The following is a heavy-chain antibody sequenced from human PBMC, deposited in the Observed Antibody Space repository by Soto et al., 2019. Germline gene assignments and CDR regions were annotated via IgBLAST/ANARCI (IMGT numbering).Heavy chain of an antibody. CDR2: INPNSGGT. CDR3: ARSDIVVVPAAIGYYYYGMDV. Sequence: EASVKVSCKASGYTFTGYYMHWVRQAPGQGLEWMGWINPNSGGTNYAQKFQGWVTMTRDTSISTAYMELSRLRSDDTAVYYCARSDIVVVPAAIGYYYYGMDVWGQGTTVTVSS. D-gene: IGHD2-2*02. J-gene: IGHJ6*02. V-gene: IGHV1-2*04. CDR1: GYTFTGYY.